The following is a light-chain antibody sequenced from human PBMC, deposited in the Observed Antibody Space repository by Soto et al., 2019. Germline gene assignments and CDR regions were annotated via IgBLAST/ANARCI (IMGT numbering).Light chain of an antibody. CDR3: QSYDSSLSGVV. CDR2: DDI. J-gene: IGLJ2*01. CDR1: SSNIGARYD. Sequence: QSLLTPPPSVSGAPGQRVTISCTGSSSNIGARYDVHWYQQLPGTAPKLLIYDDINRPSGVPDRFSGSKSGTSASLAITGRQAEDEAEYYCQSYDSSLSGVVFGGGTKLTVL. V-gene: IGLV1-40*01.